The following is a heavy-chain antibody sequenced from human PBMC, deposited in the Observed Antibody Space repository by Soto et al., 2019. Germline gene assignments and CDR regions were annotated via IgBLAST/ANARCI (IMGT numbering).Heavy chain of an antibody. Sequence: QLQLQESGPGLVKPSETLSLTCTVSGGSISSSSYYWGWIRQPPGKGLEWIGSIYYSGSTYYNPSLKSRVTISVDTSKNQFALKLSSVTAADTAVYYCARRANWYFDLWGRGTLVTVSS. V-gene: IGHV4-39*01. CDR3: ARRANWYFDL. CDR1: GGSISSSSYY. J-gene: IGHJ2*01. CDR2: IYYSGST.